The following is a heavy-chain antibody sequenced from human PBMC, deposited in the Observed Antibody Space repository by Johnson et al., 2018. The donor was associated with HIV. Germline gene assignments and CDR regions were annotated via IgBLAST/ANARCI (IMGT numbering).Heavy chain of an antibody. J-gene: IGHJ3*02. CDR2: IYSGGTT. D-gene: IGHD2-2*01. Sequence: VQLVESGGGLVKPGGSLRLSCAASGFTVSSNYMSWVRQAPGKGLEWVSVIYSGGTTYYADSVKGRFTISRDNSKNTLYLQVNSLRAEDTALYYCAKDSRGLGAFDIWGQGTMVIVSS. CDR3: AKDSRGLGAFDI. V-gene: IGHV3-53*04. CDR1: GFTVSSNY.